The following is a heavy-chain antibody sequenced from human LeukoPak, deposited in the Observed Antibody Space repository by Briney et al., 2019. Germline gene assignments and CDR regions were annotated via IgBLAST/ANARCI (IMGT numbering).Heavy chain of an antibody. Sequence: GRSLRLSCAASGFTFSRYAMHWVRQAPGKGLEWVAVISYDGSNKYYADSVKGRFTISRDNSKNTLYLQMNSLRAEDTAVYYCAREQAGMDVCGQGTTVTVSS. V-gene: IGHV3-30*04. CDR1: GFTFSRYA. CDR3: AREQAGMDV. CDR2: ISYDGSNK. J-gene: IGHJ6*02.